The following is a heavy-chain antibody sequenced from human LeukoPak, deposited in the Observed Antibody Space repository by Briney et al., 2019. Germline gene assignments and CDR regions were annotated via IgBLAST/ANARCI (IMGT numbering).Heavy chain of an antibody. Sequence: GESLRLSCAASGFTFSSYAMSWVRQAPGKGLEWVSTISGSGAGTYYADSVKGRFTISRDNSKNTLYLQMNSLRAEDTAVYYCAKESPWRDGCFFDYWGQGTLVTVSS. V-gene: IGHV3-23*01. CDR3: AKESPWRDGCFFDY. CDR1: GFTFSSYA. CDR2: ISGSGAGT. D-gene: IGHD5-24*01. J-gene: IGHJ4*02.